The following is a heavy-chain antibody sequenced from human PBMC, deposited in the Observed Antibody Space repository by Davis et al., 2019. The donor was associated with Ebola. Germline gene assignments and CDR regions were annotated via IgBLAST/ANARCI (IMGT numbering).Heavy chain of an antibody. CDR1: GGSINNYY. CDR3: ARVGTGGSAWHFDL. D-gene: IGHD2-8*02. V-gene: IGHV4-59*12. Sequence: SETLSLTCTVSGGSINNYYWSWIRQPPGKALEWIGYIYYTGVTNYNPSLKSRITMSVDTSKNQFSLKLTSVTAADTAVYYCARVGTGGSAWHFDLWGRGTLVTVSS. CDR2: IYYTGVT. J-gene: IGHJ2*01.